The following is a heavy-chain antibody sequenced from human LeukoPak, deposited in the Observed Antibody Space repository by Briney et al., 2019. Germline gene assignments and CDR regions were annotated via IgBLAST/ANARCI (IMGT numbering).Heavy chain of an antibody. Sequence: GGSLRLSCAASGFTVNNAWMTWVRQAPGKGLEWVGRIKSKTDGGTTDYAAPVKGRFTISKDDSKNTLYVQMNSLKTEDTAVYYCTTAYYYGSGSALDYWGQGTLVTDSS. D-gene: IGHD3-10*01. CDR3: TTAYYYGSGSALDY. V-gene: IGHV3-15*01. CDR1: GFTVNNAW. J-gene: IGHJ4*02. CDR2: IKSKTDGGTT.